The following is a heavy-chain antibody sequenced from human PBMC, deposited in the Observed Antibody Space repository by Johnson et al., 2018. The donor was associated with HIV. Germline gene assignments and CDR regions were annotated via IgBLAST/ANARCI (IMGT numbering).Heavy chain of an antibody. CDR1: GFTFSSYG. Sequence: QVQLVESGGGVVQPGGSLRLSCAASGFTFSSYGMHWVRQAPGKGLEWVAFIRYDGSNKYYADSVKGRFHISRNNSKNTLYLQMNSLRAEDTAVYYCARDGEWELEDAFDIWGQGTMVTVSS. CDR2: IRYDGSNK. CDR3: ARDGEWELEDAFDI. D-gene: IGHD1-26*01. V-gene: IGHV3-30*02. J-gene: IGHJ3*02.